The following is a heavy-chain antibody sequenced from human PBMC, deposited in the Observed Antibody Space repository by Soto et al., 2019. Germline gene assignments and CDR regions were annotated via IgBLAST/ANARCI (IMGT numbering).Heavy chain of an antibody. V-gene: IGHV5-51*01. J-gene: IGHJ6*02. CDR3: ARTAAAGNYYHSMYV. D-gene: IGHD6-13*01. CDR2: IYPGDSDT. Sequence: GGSLKISCKGSGYSFNTYWIGWVRQMPGKGLEGMVVIYPGDSDTRYSPSFQGQVTISADKSINTTYLQWSSLKASDTAIYYFARTAAAGNYYHSMYVWGQST. CDR1: GYSFNTYW.